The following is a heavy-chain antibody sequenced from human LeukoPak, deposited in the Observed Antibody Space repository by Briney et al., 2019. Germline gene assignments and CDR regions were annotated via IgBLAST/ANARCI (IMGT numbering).Heavy chain of an antibody. Sequence: SEALSLTCAVSGGSISSSNWWSWVRQPPGKGLEWIGEIYHSGSTNYNPSLKSRVTISVDKSKNQFSLKLSSVTAADTAVYYCARQGPAVAGYYFDYWGQGTLVTVSS. J-gene: IGHJ4*02. D-gene: IGHD6-19*01. V-gene: IGHV4-4*02. CDR3: ARQGPAVAGYYFDY. CDR1: GGSISSSNW. CDR2: IYHSGST.